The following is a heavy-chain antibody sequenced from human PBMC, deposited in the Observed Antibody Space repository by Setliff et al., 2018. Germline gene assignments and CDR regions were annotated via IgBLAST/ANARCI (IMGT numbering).Heavy chain of an antibody. CDR3: ARESVSTTVVTPSYYYYGMDV. Sequence: ASVKVSCKVSGYTFTGYYMHWVRQAPGQGLEWMGWINPNSGGTNYAQKFQGWVTMTRDTSISTAYMELSRLRSDDTAVYYCARESVSTTVVTPSYYYYGMDVWGQGTTVTVSS. CDR2: INPNSGGT. V-gene: IGHV1-2*04. CDR1: GYTFTGYY. D-gene: IGHD4-17*01. J-gene: IGHJ6*02.